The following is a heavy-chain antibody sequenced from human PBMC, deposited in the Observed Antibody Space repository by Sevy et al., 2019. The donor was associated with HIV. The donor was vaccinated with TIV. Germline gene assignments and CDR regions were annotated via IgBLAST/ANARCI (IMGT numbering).Heavy chain of an antibody. Sequence: GESLKISCKGSGYSFTSYWIGWVRQMPGKGLEWMGIIYPGDSDTRYSPSFQGQVTISADKSISTAYLQWSSLKASDTAMYYCASHPGYSSARDAFDIWGQGTMVTVSS. J-gene: IGHJ3*02. CDR3: ASHPGYSSARDAFDI. D-gene: IGHD6-19*01. CDR1: GYSFTSYW. CDR2: IYPGDSDT. V-gene: IGHV5-51*01.